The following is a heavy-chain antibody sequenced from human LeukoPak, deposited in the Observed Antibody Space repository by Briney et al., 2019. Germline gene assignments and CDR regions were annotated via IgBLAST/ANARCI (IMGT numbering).Heavy chain of an antibody. CDR1: GDSINSKSYY. V-gene: IGHV4-61*02. CDR3: ARVEAQWVASHWFDP. Sequence: PSETLSLTCTVSGDSINSKSYYWTWIRQPAGKGLEWIGRIYTTSGSTNYNPSLKSRVLISMDTSKNHISLRLNSVTAADTAVYYCARVEAQWVASHWFDPWGQGTLVTVSS. CDR2: IYTTSGST. J-gene: IGHJ5*02. D-gene: IGHD6-19*01.